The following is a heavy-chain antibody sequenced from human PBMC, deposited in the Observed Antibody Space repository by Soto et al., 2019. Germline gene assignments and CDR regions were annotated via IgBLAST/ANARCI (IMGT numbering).Heavy chain of an antibody. D-gene: IGHD3-16*01. CDR1: GGSISSSSYY. J-gene: IGHJ4*02. V-gene: IGHV4-39*01. CDR3: ARHVEGWGSYYFDY. Sequence: SETLSLTCTVSGGSISSSSYYWGWIRQPPGKGLEWIGSIYYSGSTYYNPSLKSRVTISVDTSKNQFSLKLSSVTAADTAVYYCARHVEGWGSYYFDYWGQGTLVTVSS. CDR2: IYYSGST.